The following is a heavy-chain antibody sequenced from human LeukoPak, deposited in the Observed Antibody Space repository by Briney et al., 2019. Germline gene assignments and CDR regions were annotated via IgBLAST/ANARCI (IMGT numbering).Heavy chain of an antibody. D-gene: IGHD3-9*01. V-gene: IGHV3-30*18. Sequence: PGGPLRLSCAASGFTFSSYGMHWVRQAPGKGLEWVAVISYDGSNKYYADSVKGRFTISRDNSKNTLYLQMNSLRAEDTAVYYCAKDRTYYDILDGMDVWGKGTTVTVSS. CDR2: ISYDGSNK. CDR3: AKDRTYYDILDGMDV. CDR1: GFTFSSYG. J-gene: IGHJ6*04.